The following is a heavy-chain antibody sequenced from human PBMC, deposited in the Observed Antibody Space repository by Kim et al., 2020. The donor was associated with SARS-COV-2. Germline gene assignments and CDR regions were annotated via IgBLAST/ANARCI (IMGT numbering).Heavy chain of an antibody. CDR1: GYTLTELS. D-gene: IGHD4-4*01. CDR3: ATARYSNYGFDP. V-gene: IGHV1-24*01. Sequence: ASVKVSCKVSGYTLTELSMHWVRQAPGKGLEWMGGFDPEDGETIYAQKFQGRVTMTEDTSTDTAYMELSSLRSEDTAVYYCATARYSNYGFDPWGQGTLVTFSS. CDR2: FDPEDGET. J-gene: IGHJ5*02.